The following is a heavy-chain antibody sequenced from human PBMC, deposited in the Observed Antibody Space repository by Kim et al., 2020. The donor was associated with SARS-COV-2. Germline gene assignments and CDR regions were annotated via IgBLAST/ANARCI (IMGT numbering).Heavy chain of an antibody. D-gene: IGHD2-15*01. J-gene: IGHJ4*02. CDR2: IHYGGST. Sequence: SETLSLTCTVSGGSISSSSYYCGWLRQPPGKGLEWIGNIHYGGSTYYNPSLKSRVTISVDTSKNQFSLKRGSVTAADTADYYCAGSDPELYCRGGSCCPGGEFDYWGQGTLVTVSS. CDR1: GGSISSSSYY. CDR3: AGSDPELYCRGGSCCPGGEFDY. V-gene: IGHV4-39*01.